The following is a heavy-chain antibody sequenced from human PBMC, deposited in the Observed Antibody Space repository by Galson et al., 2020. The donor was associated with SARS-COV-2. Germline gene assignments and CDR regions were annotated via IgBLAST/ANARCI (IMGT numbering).Heavy chain of an antibody. CDR1: GFTFSSYA. V-gene: IGHV3-23*01. D-gene: IGHD1-26*01. CDR2: ISASGSDT. Sequence: GESLKISCAASGFTFSSYAMSWVRQSPGKGLEWVSLISASGSDTFYADSVKGRFTTSRDNYRYTLFLQMDSLRAEDTAVYYCAKRYSGSRYWYFDLWGRGTLVTVSS. J-gene: IGHJ2*01. CDR3: AKRYSGSRYWYFDL.